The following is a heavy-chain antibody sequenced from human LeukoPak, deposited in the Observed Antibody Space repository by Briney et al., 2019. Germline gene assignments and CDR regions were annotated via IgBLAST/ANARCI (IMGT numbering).Heavy chain of an antibody. CDR1: GYTFTSYG. V-gene: IGHV1-18*01. J-gene: IGHJ6*03. CDR2: INAYNGNT. D-gene: IGHD3-16*01. Sequence: ASVKVSCKASGYTFTSYGISWVRQAPGQGLEWMGWINAYNGNTNYAQKLQGRVTMTTDTSTSTAYMELRSLRSDDTAVYYCARRGLSDFYYSYMDVWGKGPRSPSP. CDR3: ARRGLSDFYYSYMDV.